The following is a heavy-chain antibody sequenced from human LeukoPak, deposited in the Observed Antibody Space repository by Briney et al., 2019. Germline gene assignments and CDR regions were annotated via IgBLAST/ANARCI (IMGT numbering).Heavy chain of an antibody. D-gene: IGHD2-21*01. CDR2: IYYSGST. CDR1: GGSISSGDYY. CDR3: ARDNAVCGGDCYYYGMDV. J-gene: IGHJ6*02. Sequence: PSQTLSLTCTVSGGSISSGDYYWSWIPQPPGKGLEWIGYIYYSGSTYYNPSLKSRVTISVDTSKNQFSLKLSSVTAADTAVYYCARDNAVCGGDCYYYGMDVWGQGTTVTVSS. V-gene: IGHV4-30-4*01.